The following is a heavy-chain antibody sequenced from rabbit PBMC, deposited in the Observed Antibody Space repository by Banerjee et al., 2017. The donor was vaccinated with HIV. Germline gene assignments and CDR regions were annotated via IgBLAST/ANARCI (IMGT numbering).Heavy chain of an antibody. CDR2: IYGGSSSST. CDR3: ARWTSNFYFNF. D-gene: IGHD1-1*01. J-gene: IGHJ4*01. CDR1: GFTISSSYW. Sequence: LEESGGGLVQPEGSLALTCKASGFTISSSYWICWVRQAPGKGLEWIACIYGGSSSSTYYASWAKGRFTISKISSTTVTLQMTSLTAADTATYFCARWTSNFYFNFWGPGTLVTVS. V-gene: IGHV1S45*01.